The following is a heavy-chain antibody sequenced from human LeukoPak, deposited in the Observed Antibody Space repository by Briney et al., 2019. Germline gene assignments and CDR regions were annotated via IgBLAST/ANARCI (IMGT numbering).Heavy chain of an antibody. D-gene: IGHD4-17*01. J-gene: IGHJ3*02. CDR3: ARGSVRGTTVTRRINAFDI. CDR2: INHSGST. V-gene: IGHV4-39*07. CDR1: GGSISSSSYY. Sequence: SETLSLTCTVSGGSISSSSYYWGWIRQPPGKGLEWIGEINHSGSTNYNPSLKSRVTISVDTSKNQFSLKLSSVTAADTAVYYCARGSVRGTTVTRRINAFDIWGQGTMVTVSS.